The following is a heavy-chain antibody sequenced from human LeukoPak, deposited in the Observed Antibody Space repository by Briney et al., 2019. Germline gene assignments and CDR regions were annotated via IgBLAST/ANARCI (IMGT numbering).Heavy chain of an antibody. CDR2: IYYSGNT. D-gene: IGHD3/OR15-3a*01. J-gene: IGHJ4*02. V-gene: IGHV4-39*01. CDR1: GVSISSGNSY. Sequence: SETLSLTCTVSGVSISSGNSYWGWIRRPPGKGLEWIGSIYYSGNTYYNASLKSQVSISIDTSKNQFSLRLTSVTAADTAVYYCARQTGSGLFILPGGQGTLVTVSS. CDR3: ARQTGSGLFILP.